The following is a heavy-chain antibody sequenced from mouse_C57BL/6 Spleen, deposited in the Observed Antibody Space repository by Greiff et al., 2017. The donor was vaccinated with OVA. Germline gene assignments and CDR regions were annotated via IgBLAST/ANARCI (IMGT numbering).Heavy chain of an antibody. Sequence: QVQLQQPGAELVMPGASVKLSCKASGYTFTSYWMHWVKQRPGQGLEWIGEIDPSDSYTNYNQKFKGKSTLTVDKSSSTAYMQLSSLTSEDSAVYYCARPLYGISYEGVFDYWGQGTTLTVSS. J-gene: IGHJ2*01. CDR1: GYTFTSYW. V-gene: IGHV1-69*01. D-gene: IGHD1-1*01. CDR3: ARPLYGISYEGVFDY. CDR2: IDPSDSYT.